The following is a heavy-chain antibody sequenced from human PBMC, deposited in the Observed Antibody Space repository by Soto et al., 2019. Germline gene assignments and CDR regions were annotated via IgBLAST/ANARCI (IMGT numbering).Heavy chain of an antibody. CDR2: INPNGGST. CDR3: TRGLASGDY. J-gene: IGHJ4*02. Sequence: QVQLVQPGAEVKKPGASVKFYCKASGYIFTNFYIHWVRQDPGQGLEWIGIINPNGGSTNYAQNFQGRVTMTRDTSTSTVYMDLSSLRSEDTAVYYCTRGLASGDYWGQGTLITVSS. CDR1: GYIFTNFY. D-gene: IGHD6-6*01. V-gene: IGHV1-46*03.